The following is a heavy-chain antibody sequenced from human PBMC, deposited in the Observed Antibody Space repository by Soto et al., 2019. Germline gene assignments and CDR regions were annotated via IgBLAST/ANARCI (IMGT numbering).Heavy chain of an antibody. D-gene: IGHD1-26*01. CDR1: GYSISSSNW. Sequence: QVQLQESGPGLVKPSDTLFLTCAVSGYSISSSNWWGWIRQPPGKGLEWIGYIYYSGTTYYNPSLKSRVTMSVDTSRNQFSLKLTSVTAVDTAVYYCARREIQGPIDYWGQGTLVTVSS. CDR3: ARREIQGPIDY. J-gene: IGHJ4*02. CDR2: IYYSGTT. V-gene: IGHV4-28*01.